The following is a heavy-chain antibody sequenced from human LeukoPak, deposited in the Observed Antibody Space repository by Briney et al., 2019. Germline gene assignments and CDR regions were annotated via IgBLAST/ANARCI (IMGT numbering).Heavy chain of an antibody. CDR3: ARGYGSGSYYHY. CDR1: GGSLSGYY. J-gene: IGHJ4*02. D-gene: IGHD3-10*01. Sequence: SETLSLTCAVYGGSLSGYYWSWIRQPPGKGLEWIGEINHSGSPNYNPSLKSRVTISVDTSKNQFSLGLSSVTAADTAVYYCARGYGSGSYYHYWGQGTLVTVSS. V-gene: IGHV4-34*01. CDR2: INHSGSP.